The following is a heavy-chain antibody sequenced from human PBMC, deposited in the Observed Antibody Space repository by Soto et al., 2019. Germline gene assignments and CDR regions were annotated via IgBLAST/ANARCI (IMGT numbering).Heavy chain of an antibody. CDR2: IYYSGST. CDR3: AAGIAAAGRYFDY. D-gene: IGHD6-13*01. V-gene: IGHV4-31*03. Sequence: SETLSLTCTVSGGSISSGGYYWSWIRQHPGKGLEWIGYIYYSGSTYYNPSLKSRVTISVDTSKNQFSLKLSSVTAADTAVYYCAAGIAAAGRYFDYWGQGTLVTVYS. CDR1: GGSISSGGYY. J-gene: IGHJ4*02.